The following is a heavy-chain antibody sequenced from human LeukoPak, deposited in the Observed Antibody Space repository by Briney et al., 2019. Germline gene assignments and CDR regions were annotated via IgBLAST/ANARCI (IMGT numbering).Heavy chain of an antibody. V-gene: IGHV3-23*01. CDR2: ISGSGGST. CDR3: AKAYDSSGYFPFDY. CDR1: GFTFSSYA. Sequence: GGSLRLPCAASGFTFSSYAMSWVRQAPGKGLEWVSGISGSGGSTYYADSVKGRFTISRDNSKNTLYLQMNSLRPEDTAVYYCAKAYDSSGYFPFDYWGQGTLVIVSS. D-gene: IGHD3-22*01. J-gene: IGHJ4*02.